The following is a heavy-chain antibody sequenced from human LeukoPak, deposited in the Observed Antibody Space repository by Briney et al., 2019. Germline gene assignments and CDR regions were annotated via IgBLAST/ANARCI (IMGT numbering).Heavy chain of an antibody. J-gene: IGHJ4*02. V-gene: IGHV3-23*01. CDR1: GFTYSIYP. CDR3: AKDSWEYCSSTSCYKGSLD. Sequence: GGPLRLLCAASGFTYSIYPMRWPREAPGKALEWVSAISGRGGSTYYADSVKGRFTISRDNSKNTLYLQMNSLRAEDTAVYYCAKDSWEYCSSTSCYKGSLDWGQGTLVTVSS. D-gene: IGHD2-2*02. CDR2: ISGRGGST.